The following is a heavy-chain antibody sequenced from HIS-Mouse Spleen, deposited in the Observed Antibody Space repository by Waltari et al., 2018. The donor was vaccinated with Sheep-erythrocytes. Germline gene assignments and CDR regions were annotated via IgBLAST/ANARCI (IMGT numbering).Heavy chain of an antibody. CDR1: GFTFSSYW. V-gene: IGHV3-7*01. CDR3: ARAVAGTPDAFDI. CDR2: ITQDGSEK. Sequence: EVQLVESGGGLVQPGGSLRLSCAASGFTFSSYWMSWVRQAPGKGLGWMGKITQDGSEKYYVYSVKSRFTISRDNAKNSLYLQMNSLRAEDTAVYYCARAVAGTPDAFDIWGQWTMVTVSS. D-gene: IGHD1-7*01. J-gene: IGHJ3*02.